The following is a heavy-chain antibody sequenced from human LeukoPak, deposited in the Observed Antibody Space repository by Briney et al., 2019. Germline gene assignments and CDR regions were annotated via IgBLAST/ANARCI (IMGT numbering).Heavy chain of an antibody. CDR1: GFTFSNAR. D-gene: IGHD3-10*01. V-gene: IGHV3-15*01. CDR2: IKSKTDGGTT. CDR3: TTDGSPLLWFGELLYPSFDY. J-gene: IGHJ4*02. Sequence: GGSLRLSCAASGFTFSNARMSWVRQAPGKGLEWVGRIKSKTDGGTTDYAAPMKGRFTISRDDSKNTLYLQMNSLKTEDTAVYYCTTDGSPLLWFGELLYPSFDYWGQGTLVTVSS.